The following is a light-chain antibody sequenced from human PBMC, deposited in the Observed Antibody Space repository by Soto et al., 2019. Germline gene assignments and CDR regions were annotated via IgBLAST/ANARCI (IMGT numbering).Light chain of an antibody. CDR3: QKYNAAPLT. V-gene: IGKV1-27*01. CDR2: AAT. J-gene: IGKJ4*01. CDR1: QGISND. Sequence: DIQMTQSPSSLSASVGDRVTITCRASQGISNDLAWYQQKPGKVPKLLIYAATTLQSGGPSRFSGSGSGTDFTLTIKSLQPEDVATYYCQKYNAAPLTFGGGTKVEI.